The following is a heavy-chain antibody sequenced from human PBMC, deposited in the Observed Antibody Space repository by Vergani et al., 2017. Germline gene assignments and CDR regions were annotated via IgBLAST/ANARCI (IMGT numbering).Heavy chain of an antibody. D-gene: IGHD2-2*01. J-gene: IGHJ5*02. Sequence: EVQLVESGGVVVQPGGSLRLSCAASGFTFDDYTMHWVRQAPGKGLEWVSLISWDGGSTYYADSVKGRFTISRDNSKNSLYLQMNSLRTEDTALYYCARSYCSSTSCLRPQAAPWFDPWGQGTLVTVSS. V-gene: IGHV3-43*01. CDR1: GFTFDDYT. CDR2: ISWDGGST. CDR3: ARSYCSSTSCLRPQAAPWFDP.